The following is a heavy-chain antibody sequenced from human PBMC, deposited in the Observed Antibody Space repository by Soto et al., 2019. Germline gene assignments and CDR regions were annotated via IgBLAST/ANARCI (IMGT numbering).Heavy chain of an antibody. CDR1: GGSISSYY. Sequence: PSETLSLTCTVSGGSISSYYWSWIRRPPGKGLEWIGYIYYSGSTNYNPSLKSRVTISVDTSKNQFSLKLSSVTAADTAVYYCAREVDCSSTSCYWFDPWGQGTLVTVSS. V-gene: IGHV4-59*01. D-gene: IGHD2-2*01. CDR2: IYYSGST. J-gene: IGHJ5*02. CDR3: AREVDCSSTSCYWFDP.